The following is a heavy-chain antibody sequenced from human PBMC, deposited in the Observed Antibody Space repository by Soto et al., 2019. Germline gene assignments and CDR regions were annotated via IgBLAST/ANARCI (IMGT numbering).Heavy chain of an antibody. CDR2: IHYSGTT. CDR1: GTSISSYY. D-gene: IGHD2-8*01. J-gene: IGHJ4*02. Sequence: VQLQESGPGLVKPSETLSLTCTVSGTSISSYYWSWIRQPPGKGLEWIANIHYSGTTNDNPSLASRVTLSVETSKNQFSLKMTSVTAADRAMYFCARYNSYAIDYWGRGTLVTVSS. CDR3: ARYNSYAIDY. V-gene: IGHV4-59*01.